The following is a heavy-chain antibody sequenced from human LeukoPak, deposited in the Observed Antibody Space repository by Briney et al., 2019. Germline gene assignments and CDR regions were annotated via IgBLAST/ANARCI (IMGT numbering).Heavy chain of an antibody. D-gene: IGHD3-10*01. Sequence: SETLSLTCAVYGGSFSGYYWSWIRQPPGKGLEWIGEINHSGSTNYNPSLKSRVTISVDTSKNQFSLKLSSVTAADTAVYYCARGKTSLWFGEQGLYFDYWGQGTLVTVSP. CDR2: INHSGST. J-gene: IGHJ4*02. CDR3: ARGKTSLWFGEQGLYFDY. V-gene: IGHV4-34*01. CDR1: GGSFSGYY.